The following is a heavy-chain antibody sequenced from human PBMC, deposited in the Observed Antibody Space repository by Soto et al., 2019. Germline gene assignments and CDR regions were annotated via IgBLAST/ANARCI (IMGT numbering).Heavy chain of an antibody. D-gene: IGHD6-13*01. CDR2: INWNSGSI. CDR3: VKDESINWYSGHFRH. Sequence: LRLSCAASGFTFDDYAMHCVRQVPGKGLEWVSGINWNSGSIGYADSVKGRFAISRDNAKNSLHLQMNSLRAEDTAFYYCVKDESINWYSGHFRHWGQGTLATV. V-gene: IGHV3-9*01. CDR1: GFTFDDYA. J-gene: IGHJ1*01.